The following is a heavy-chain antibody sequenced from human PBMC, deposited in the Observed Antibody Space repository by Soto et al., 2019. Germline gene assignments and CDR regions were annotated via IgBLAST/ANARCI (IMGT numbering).Heavy chain of an antibody. D-gene: IGHD1-26*01. CDR3: AKGIKWELRLDC. CDR2: ISDSGVST. J-gene: IGHJ4*02. CDR1: GLTFSNFA. Sequence: GGSLRLSCAASGLTFSNFAMSWVLQAPGKGLEWVSAISDSGVSTYYADSVKGRFTISRDSSKNTLYLQMNSLRADDTAVYYCAKGIKWELRLDCGGQGALVTVSS. V-gene: IGHV3-23*01.